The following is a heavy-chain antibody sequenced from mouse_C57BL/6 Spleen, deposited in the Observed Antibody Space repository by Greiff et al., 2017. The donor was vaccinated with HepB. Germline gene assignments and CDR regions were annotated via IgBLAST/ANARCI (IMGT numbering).Heavy chain of an antibody. CDR2: ISSGSSTI. J-gene: IGHJ2*01. CDR3: ARRGGNYYFDY. D-gene: IGHD2-1*01. CDR1: GFTFSDYG. Sequence: EVKLGVWGGLVKPGGSLKLSCAASGFTFSDYGMHWVRQAPEKGLEWVAYISSGSSTIYYADTVKGRFTISRDNAKNTLFLQMTSLRSEDTAMYYCARRGGNYYFDYWGQGTTLTVSS. V-gene: IGHV5-17*01.